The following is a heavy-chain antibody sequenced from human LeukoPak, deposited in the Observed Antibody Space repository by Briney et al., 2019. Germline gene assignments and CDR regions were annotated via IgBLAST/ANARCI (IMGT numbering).Heavy chain of an antibody. CDR2: IYYSGST. V-gene: IGHV4-38-2*01. D-gene: IGHD2-21*01. CDR3: ARAGILSPHYFFDY. Sequence: GSLRLSCAASGLTFSNAWMSWVRQAPGKGLEWIGSIYYSGSTYYNPSLKSRVTISVDTSKNQFSLKLSSVTAADTAVYYCARAGILSPHYFFDYWGQGTLVTVSS. J-gene: IGHJ4*02. CDR1: GLTFSNAW.